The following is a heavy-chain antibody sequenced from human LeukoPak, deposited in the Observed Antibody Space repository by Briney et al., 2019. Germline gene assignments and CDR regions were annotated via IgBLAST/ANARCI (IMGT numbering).Heavy chain of an antibody. CDR1: GDSVSSNSAA. D-gene: IGHD6-19*01. Sequence: SQTLSLTCAISGDSVSSNSAAWNWIRQSPSRGLEWLGRTYYRSKWYNDYAVSVKSRITINPDTSKNQFSLQLNSVTPEDTAVYYCARDRDSSGWYQGYYFDYWGQGTLVTVSS. J-gene: IGHJ4*02. CDR3: ARDRDSSGWYQGYYFDY. CDR2: TYYRSKWYN. V-gene: IGHV6-1*01.